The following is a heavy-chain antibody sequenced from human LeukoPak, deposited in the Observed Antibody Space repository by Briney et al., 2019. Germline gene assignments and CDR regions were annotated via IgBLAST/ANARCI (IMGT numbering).Heavy chain of an antibody. V-gene: IGHV3-21*01. CDR2: MSSSSGLI. Sequence: PGGSLRLSCAPSGFTFDNFAMTWVRQAPGKGLEWVSSMSSSSGLIYYGDSVKGRFTVSRDNAKRSLYLQMNSLRADDTAVYYCAREFDGSASGAGYWGQGTLVTVSS. D-gene: IGHD1-26*01. CDR1: GFTFDNFA. CDR3: AREFDGSASGAGY. J-gene: IGHJ4*02.